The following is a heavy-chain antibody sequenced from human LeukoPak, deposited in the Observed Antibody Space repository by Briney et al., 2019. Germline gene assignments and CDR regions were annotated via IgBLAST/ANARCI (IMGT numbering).Heavy chain of an antibody. CDR3: VKGGRGADCIFDY. Sequence: GGSLRLSCAISGFTFSSYVMNWVRQAPGKGLEWVSTISSSGTSTYYADSVKGRFTISRDNSKNTVYLEMNSLRAEDTAVYYCVKGGRGADCIFDYWGQGTLVTVSS. CDR1: GFTFSSYV. CDR2: ISSSGTST. D-gene: IGHD2-21*02. J-gene: IGHJ4*02. V-gene: IGHV3-23*01.